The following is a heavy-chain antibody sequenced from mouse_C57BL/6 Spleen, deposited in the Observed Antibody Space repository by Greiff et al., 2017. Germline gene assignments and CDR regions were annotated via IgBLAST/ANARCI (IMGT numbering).Heavy chain of an antibody. CDR3: ARHWDY. J-gene: IGHJ2*01. CDR2: ISSGGSYT. V-gene: IGHV5-6*01. Sequence: DVHLVESGGDLVKPGGSLKLSCAASGFTFSSYGMSWVRQTPDKRLEWVATISSGGSYTYYPDSVKGRFTISRDNAKNTLYLQMSSLKSEDTAMYYCARHWDYWGQGTTLTVSS. CDR1: GFTFSSYG.